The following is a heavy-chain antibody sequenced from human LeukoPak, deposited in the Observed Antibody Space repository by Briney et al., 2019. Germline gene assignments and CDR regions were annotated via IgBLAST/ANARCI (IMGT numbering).Heavy chain of an antibody. CDR1: GVSISSYY. CDR2: IYYTGST. J-gene: IGHJ6*03. Sequence: SETLSLTCTISGVSISSYYWSWIRQPPGKGLEWIGYIYYTGSTNHNPSLKSRVTISVDTSKNQFSLKLSSVTAADTAVYYCARVVYSGYDFRGAMDVWGKGTTVTVSS. CDR3: ARVVYSGYDFRGAMDV. V-gene: IGHV4-59*01. D-gene: IGHD5-12*01.